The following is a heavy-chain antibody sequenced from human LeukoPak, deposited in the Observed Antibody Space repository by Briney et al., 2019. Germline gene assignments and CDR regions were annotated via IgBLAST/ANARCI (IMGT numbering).Heavy chain of an antibody. CDR3: AKDRFPPKEQWLVPGALGAFDI. V-gene: IGHV3-23*01. CDR1: GFTFSSYA. Sequence: PGGSLRLSCAASGFTFSSYAMSWVRQAPGKGLEWVSAISGSGGSTYYADSVKGRFTISRDNSKNTLYLQMNSLRAEDTAVYYCAKDRFPPKEQWLVPGALGAFDIWGQGTMVTVSS. D-gene: IGHD6-19*01. CDR2: ISGSGGST. J-gene: IGHJ3*02.